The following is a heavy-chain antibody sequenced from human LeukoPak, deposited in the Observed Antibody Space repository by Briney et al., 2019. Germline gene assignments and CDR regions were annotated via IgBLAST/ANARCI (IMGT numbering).Heavy chain of an antibody. CDR1: GFTFSNYW. Sequence: GGSLRLSCEASGFTFSNYWMSWVRQAPGKGLEWVSNIKEDGSQKSYVDSVKGRFTISRDNAKNSLYLQMNSLRAEDTAVYYCARDGGGYSNSWYYAFNIWGQGTMVTVSS. D-gene: IGHD6-13*01. J-gene: IGHJ3*02. V-gene: IGHV3-7*04. CDR3: ARDGGGYSNSWYYAFNI. CDR2: IKEDGSQK.